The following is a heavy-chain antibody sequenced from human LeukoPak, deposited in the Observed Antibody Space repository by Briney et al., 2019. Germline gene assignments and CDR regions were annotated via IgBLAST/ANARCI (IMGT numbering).Heavy chain of an antibody. D-gene: IGHD6-13*01. V-gene: IGHV4-59*12. Sequence: SETLSLTCTVSGGSISSYYWSWIRQPPGKGLEWIGYIYYSGSTNYNPSLKSRVTMSVDASKNHFSLKLSSVTAADTAVYYCAREYSSSWYSWFDPWGQGTLVTVSS. J-gene: IGHJ5*02. CDR1: GGSISSYY. CDR2: IYYSGST. CDR3: AREYSSSWYSWFDP.